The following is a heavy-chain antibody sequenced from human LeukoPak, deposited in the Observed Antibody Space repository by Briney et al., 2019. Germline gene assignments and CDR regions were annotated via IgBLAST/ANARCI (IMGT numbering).Heavy chain of an antibody. CDR2: INPNSGGT. CDR1: GYTFTGYY. CDR3: AREALNRRIAVAGWFDP. D-gene: IGHD6-19*01. J-gene: IGHJ5*02. Sequence: ASVKVSCKASGYTFTGYYMHWVRQAPGQGLEWMGRINPNSGGTNYAQKFQGRVTMTRDTSISTAYMELSRLRSDDTAVYYCAREALNRRIAVAGWFDPWGQRTLVTVSS. V-gene: IGHV1-2*06.